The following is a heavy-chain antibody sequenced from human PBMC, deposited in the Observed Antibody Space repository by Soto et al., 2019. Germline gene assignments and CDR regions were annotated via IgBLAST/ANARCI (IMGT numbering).Heavy chain of an antibody. Sequence: SETLSLTCAVSGDSVSSSDFYCTWIRQPPWNPLEWIGYVYSTGTTNYSPSLKSRVDMSVDTSENQFSLKVRSVTAADAAVYFCARVSKPVAPKDGKSAYFYAMDVWGPGTPVTVSS. J-gene: IGHJ6*02. CDR1: GDSVSSSDFY. CDR2: VYSTGTT. CDR3: ARVSKPVAPKDGKSAYFYAMDV. D-gene: IGHD2-15*01. V-gene: IGHV4-61*08.